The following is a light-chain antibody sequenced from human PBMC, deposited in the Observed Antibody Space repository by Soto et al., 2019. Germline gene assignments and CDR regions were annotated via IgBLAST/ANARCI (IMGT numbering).Light chain of an antibody. V-gene: IGKV1-27*01. CDR2: AAS. CDR3: QRYNPGST. J-gene: IGKJ1*01. CDR1: QGISNS. Sequence: DIQMTQSPSSLSASVGDRVTITCRASQGISNSLAWYQQKPGKVPTLLITAASTLRLGVPSRFRGSGSGTDFTLPISSLQPEDAATYYCQRYNPGSTFGPGTKV.